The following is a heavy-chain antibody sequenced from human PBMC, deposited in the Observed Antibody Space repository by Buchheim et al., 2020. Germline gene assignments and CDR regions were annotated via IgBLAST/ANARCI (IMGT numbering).Heavy chain of an antibody. Sequence: QLVESGGGLVQPGGSLRLSCAASGFTFSNYWMSWVRQAPGKGLEWVVNIKSDGSEKYYVDSVKGRFTISRDNAKKQLYLQMNSLRDEDTAVYYCARGGKIAVTTAASWGRGTL. J-gene: IGHJ5*02. V-gene: IGHV3-7*03. CDR2: IKSDGSEK. D-gene: IGHD6-19*01. CDR3: ARGGKIAVTTAAS. CDR1: GFTFSNYW.